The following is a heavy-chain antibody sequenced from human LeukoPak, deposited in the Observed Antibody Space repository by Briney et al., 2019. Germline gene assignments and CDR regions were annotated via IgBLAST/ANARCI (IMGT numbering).Heavy chain of an antibody. J-gene: IGHJ4*02. CDR3: TRDLGSGGRNPFDY. V-gene: IGHV3-53*01. CDR2: IYSGGST. D-gene: IGHD2-15*01. CDR1: GFIVSSNY. Sequence: GGSPRLSCAASGFIVSSNYMSWVRQAPGKGLEWVSVIYSGGSTYYADSVKGRFTISRDNSKNTLYLQMDSLRADDTAVYYCTRDLGSGGRNPFDYWGQGTLVTVSS.